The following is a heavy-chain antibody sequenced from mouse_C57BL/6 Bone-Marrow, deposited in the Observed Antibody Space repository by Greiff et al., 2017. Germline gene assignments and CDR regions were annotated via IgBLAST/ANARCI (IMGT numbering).Heavy chain of an antibody. CDR3: ARDYYGHYCAMDY. V-gene: IGHV5-17*01. CDR1: GFTFSDYG. J-gene: IGHJ4*01. CDR2: ISSGSSTI. D-gene: IGHD1-1*01. Sequence: EVQRVESGGGLVKPGGSLKLSCAASGFTFSDYGMHWVRQAPEQGLAWVAYISSGSSTIYYADTVKGRFTLSRDNAANTRFLQLTSLRSEDTAMYYCARDYYGHYCAMDYWGQGTTVTVSS.